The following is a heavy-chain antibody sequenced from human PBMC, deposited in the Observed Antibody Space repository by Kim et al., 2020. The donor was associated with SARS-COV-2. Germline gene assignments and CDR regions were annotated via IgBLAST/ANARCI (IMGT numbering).Heavy chain of an antibody. CDR2: TYYRSKWYN. CDR1: GDSVSSNSAA. V-gene: IGHV6-1*01. Sequence: SQTLSLTCAISGDSVSSNSAAWNWIRQSPSSGLEWLGRTYYRSKWYNDYAVSVKSRITINPDTSKNQFSLQLNSVTPEDTAVYYCAREREGVGANNYYYYYYMDVWGKGTTVTVSS. D-gene: IGHD1-26*01. CDR3: AREREGVGANNYYYYYYMDV. J-gene: IGHJ6*03.